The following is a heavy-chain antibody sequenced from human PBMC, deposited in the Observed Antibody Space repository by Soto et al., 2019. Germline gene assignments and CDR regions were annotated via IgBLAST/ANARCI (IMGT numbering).Heavy chain of an antibody. D-gene: IGHD4-4*01. CDR3: ARGRGVTTRSVSYYYYYYMDV. CDR1: GGSISSGGYY. J-gene: IGHJ6*03. V-gene: IGHV4-39*07. Sequence: SETLSLTCTVSGGSISSGGYYWSWIRQPPGKGLEWIGEINHSGSTNYNPPLKSRVTISVDTSKNQFSLKLSSVTAADTAVYYCARGRGVTTRSVSYYYYYYMDVWGKGTTVTVSS. CDR2: INHSGST.